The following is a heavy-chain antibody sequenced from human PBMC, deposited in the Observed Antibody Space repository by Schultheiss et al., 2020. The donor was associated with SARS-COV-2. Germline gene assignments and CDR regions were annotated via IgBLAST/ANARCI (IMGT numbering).Heavy chain of an antibody. CDR1: GGSISSYY. J-gene: IGHJ3*02. CDR3: AREVARTPNEIDAFDI. CDR2: IYTSGST. V-gene: IGHV4-4*07. Sequence: SQTLSLTCTVSGGSISSYYWSWIRQPAGKGLEWIGRIYTSGSTNYNPSLKSRVTMSVDTSKNQFSLDLRSVTASDTAVYYCAREVARTPNEIDAFDIWGQGTMVTVSS. D-gene: IGHD5-12*01.